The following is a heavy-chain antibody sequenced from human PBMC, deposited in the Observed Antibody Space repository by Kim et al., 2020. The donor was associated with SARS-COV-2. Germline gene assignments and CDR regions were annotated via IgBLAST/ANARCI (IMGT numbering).Heavy chain of an antibody. CDR1: GGSFSGYY. D-gene: IGHD3-10*01. CDR2: INHSGST. Sequence: SETLSLTCAVYGGSFSGYYWSWIRQPPGKGLEWIGEINHSGSTNYNPSLKSRVTISVDTSKNQFSLKLSSVTAADTAVYYCARGVATLLWFGELSSLDPWGQGTLVTVSS. J-gene: IGHJ5*02. V-gene: IGHV4-34*01. CDR3: ARGVATLLWFGELSSLDP.